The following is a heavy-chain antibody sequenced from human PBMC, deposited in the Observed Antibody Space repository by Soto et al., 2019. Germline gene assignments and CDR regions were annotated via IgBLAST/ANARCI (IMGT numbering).Heavy chain of an antibody. D-gene: IGHD3-3*01. V-gene: IGHV4-31*03. CDR2: IYYSGTT. CDR3: ARSSITIFGVFTYYFDY. Sequence: SETLSLTCTVSGGSISTGGYYWSWIRQHPGKGLEWIGYIYYSGTTYYNPSLKSRVTISVDTSKNQFSLNLSSVTAADTAVYYCARSSITIFGVFTYYFDYLGQGNLVTVS. CDR1: GGSISTGGYY. J-gene: IGHJ4*02.